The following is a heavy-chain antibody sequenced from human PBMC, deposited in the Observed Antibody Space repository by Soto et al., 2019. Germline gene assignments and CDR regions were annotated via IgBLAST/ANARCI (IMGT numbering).Heavy chain of an antibody. CDR2: ISAHNGNT. J-gene: IGHJ4*02. CDR3: ARGRDGDY. D-gene: IGHD6-6*01. Sequence: QVHLVQSGAEVKKPGASVKVSCQASGYAFTTYGITWVRQAPGQGLEWMGWISAHNGNTNYAQKLQGRVTVTRDTSTSTAYMELRSLRSDDTAVYYCARGRDGDYWGQGAVVTVSS. V-gene: IGHV1-18*01. CDR1: GYAFTTYG.